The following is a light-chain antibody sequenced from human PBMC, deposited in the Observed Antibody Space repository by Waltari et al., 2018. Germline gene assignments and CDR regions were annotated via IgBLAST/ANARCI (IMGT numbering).Light chain of an antibody. CDR1: QYISRY. CDR3: QQTVTSTWT. CDR2: GAS. V-gene: IGKV1-39*01. Sequence: DIQMTQSPPSLSASIGDRVTITCRASQYISRYVNWYQHRPGKAPKVLIFGASTLQSGVPSRFSGSVSGTDFTLTISSLQPEDSAAYYCQQTVTSTWTFGQGTKVEIK. J-gene: IGKJ1*01.